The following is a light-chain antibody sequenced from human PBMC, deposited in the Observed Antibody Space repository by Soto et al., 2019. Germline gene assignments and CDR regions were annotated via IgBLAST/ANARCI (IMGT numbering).Light chain of an antibody. V-gene: IGKV1-27*01. Sequence: DIPMTQSPSSLSASVGDRVTITCRASQYISNYLAWYQQRPGKVPRLLIYLTSTLQSGVPSRFSGSGSGTDFTLPISSLQPEDVATYYCQNYNNVPFTFGPGTKVDIK. J-gene: IGKJ3*01. CDR2: LTS. CDR3: QNYNNVPFT. CDR1: QYISNY.